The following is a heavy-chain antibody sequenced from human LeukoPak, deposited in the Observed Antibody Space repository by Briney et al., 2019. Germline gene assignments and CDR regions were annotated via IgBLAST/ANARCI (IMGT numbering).Heavy chain of an antibody. J-gene: IGHJ4*02. CDR2: IYLGDSDT. CDR3: ARHSSYTSGWPLDY. CDR1: GDNFNRHW. D-gene: IGHD6-19*01. V-gene: IGHV5-51*01. Sequence: GEPLKISCKGSGDNFNRHWIGWVRQMSGKGLEWMGIIYLGDSDTRYSPSFRGQITISADKSISTAYLQWSSLKASDTAIYYCARHSSYTSGWPLDYWGQGTLVTVSS.